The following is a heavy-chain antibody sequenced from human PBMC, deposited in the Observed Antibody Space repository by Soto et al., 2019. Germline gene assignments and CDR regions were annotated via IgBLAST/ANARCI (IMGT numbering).Heavy chain of an antibody. CDR1: GDSVSGNSAA. CDR2: TYYRSRWYN. Sequence: SQTLSRTCAISGDSVSGNSAAWNWIRLSPSRGLEWLARTYYRSRWYNDYAVSVRSRITVNADTSKNQFSLQLTSVTPEDTAIYYCAGTTSHHWLYMDVWGRGTTVTVSS. V-gene: IGHV6-1*01. CDR3: AGTTSHHWLYMDV. D-gene: IGHD1-1*01. J-gene: IGHJ6*03.